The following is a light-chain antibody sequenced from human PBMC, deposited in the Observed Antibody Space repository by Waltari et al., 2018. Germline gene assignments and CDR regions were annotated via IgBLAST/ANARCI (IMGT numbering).Light chain of an antibody. V-gene: IGLV1-44*01. Sequence: QSVLTQPPSASGTPGQRVTISCSGTPSDIGGNTVVWYQQLPGTAPKLLIHSNDQRPSGVPDRFSGFKSGTSASLAITGLQAEDAADYYCQSYDNVLNAVMFGGGTRLTVL. CDR2: SND. J-gene: IGLJ3*02. CDR3: QSYDNVLNAVM. CDR1: PSDIGGNT.